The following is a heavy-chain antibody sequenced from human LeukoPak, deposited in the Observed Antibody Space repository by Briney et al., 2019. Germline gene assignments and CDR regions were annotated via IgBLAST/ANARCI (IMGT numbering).Heavy chain of an antibody. Sequence: PGGSLRLSCAASGFTFSSYATHWVRQAPGKGLEWVAVISYDGSNKYYADSVKGRFTISRDNSKNTLYLQMNSLRAEDTAVYYCARGGVVATPDGWWGQGTLVTVSS. V-gene: IGHV3-30-3*01. CDR2: ISYDGSNK. J-gene: IGHJ4*02. CDR3: ARGGVVATPDGW. CDR1: GFTFSSYA. D-gene: IGHD5-24*01.